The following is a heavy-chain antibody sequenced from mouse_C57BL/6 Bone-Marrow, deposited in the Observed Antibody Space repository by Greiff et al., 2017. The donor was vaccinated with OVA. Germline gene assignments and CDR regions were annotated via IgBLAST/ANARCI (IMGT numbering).Heavy chain of an antibody. CDR1: GFNIKDDY. J-gene: IGHJ3*01. CDR2: IDPENGDT. V-gene: IGHV14-4*01. CDR3: TILIYDGYSAAY. Sequence: DVQLQESGAELVRPGASVKLSCTASGFNIKDDYMHWVKQRPEQGLEWIGWIDPENGDTEYASKFQGKATITADTSSNTADLQLSSLTSEDTAVYYCTILIYDGYSAAYWGQGTLVTVSA. D-gene: IGHD2-3*01.